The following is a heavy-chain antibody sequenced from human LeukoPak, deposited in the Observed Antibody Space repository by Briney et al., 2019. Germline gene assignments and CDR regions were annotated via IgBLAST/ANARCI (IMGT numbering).Heavy chain of an antibody. CDR1: GYTFTGYY. D-gene: IGHD2-15*01. V-gene: IGHV1-2*02. CDR2: VNPNSGGT. J-gene: IGHJ4*02. CDR3: ARDTAYCSGGSCYPFDC. Sequence: ASVKVSCKASGYTFTGYYMHWVRQAPGQGLEWMGWVNPNSGGTNYAQKLQGRVTMTTDTSTSTAYMELRSLRSDDTAVYYCARDTAYCSGGSCYPFDCWGQGTLVTVSS.